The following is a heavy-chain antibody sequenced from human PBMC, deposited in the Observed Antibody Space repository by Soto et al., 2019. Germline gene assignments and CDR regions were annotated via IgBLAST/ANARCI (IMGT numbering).Heavy chain of an antibody. J-gene: IGHJ4*02. Sequence: ASVKVSCKASGGTFSSYAISWVRQAPGQGLEWMGGIIPIFGTANYAQKFQGRVTITADESTSTAYMELSSLRSEDTAVYYCARDTDTAMVTPLGYWGQGTLVTVSS. V-gene: IGHV1-69*13. CDR3: ARDTDTAMVTPLGY. D-gene: IGHD5-18*01. CDR2: IIPIFGTA. CDR1: GGTFSSYA.